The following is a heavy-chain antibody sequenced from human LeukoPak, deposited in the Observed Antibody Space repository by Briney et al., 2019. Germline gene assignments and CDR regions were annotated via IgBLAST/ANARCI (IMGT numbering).Heavy chain of an antibody. J-gene: IGHJ1*01. CDR2: ISAYNGNT. D-gene: IGHD4-23*01. Sequence: ASVKVSCKASGYTFTSYGISWVRQAPGQGLEWMGWISAYNGNTNYAQKLQGRVTMTTDTSTSTAYTELRSLRSDDTAVYYCARDKAVTTEVTQHFQHWGQGTLVTVSS. V-gene: IGHV1-18*01. CDR1: GYTFTSYG. CDR3: ARDKAVTTEVTQHFQH.